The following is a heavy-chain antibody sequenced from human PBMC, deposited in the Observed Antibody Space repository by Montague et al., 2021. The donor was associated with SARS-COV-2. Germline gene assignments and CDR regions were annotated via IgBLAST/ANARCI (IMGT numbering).Heavy chain of an antibody. CDR2: TYYRSKWYS. CDR3: VRYSGWFYFDF. V-gene: IGHV6-1*01. Sequence: CAISGDSVSINSVASSWNRQSPSRGLELLGRTYYRSKWYSDYAPXLRGRLTVNPDASKNEFSLELNYVTPEDTAVYYCVRYSGWFYFDFWGQGTLVTVSS. J-gene: IGHJ4*02. CDR1: GDSVSINSVA. D-gene: IGHD6-19*01.